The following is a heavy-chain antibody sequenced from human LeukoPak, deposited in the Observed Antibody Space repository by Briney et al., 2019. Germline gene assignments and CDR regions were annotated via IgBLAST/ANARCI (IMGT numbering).Heavy chain of an antibody. CDR1: GFTFSSYT. D-gene: IGHD3-10*01. Sequence: GGSLRLSCAASGFTFSSYTMNWVRQAPGKGLEWVSSISSSSTYINYADSVKGRFTISRDNSKNTLYLQMNSLRAEDTAIYNCAKEGDYYGSGSYRDGFDIWGQGTRATVSS. J-gene: IGHJ3*02. CDR3: AKEGDYYGSGSYRDGFDI. V-gene: IGHV3-21*04. CDR2: ISSSSTYI.